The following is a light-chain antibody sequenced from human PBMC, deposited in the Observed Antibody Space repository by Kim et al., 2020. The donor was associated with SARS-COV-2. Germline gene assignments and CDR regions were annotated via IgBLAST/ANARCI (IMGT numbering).Light chain of an antibody. CDR2: QDS. CDR3: QAWDSSTEVG. Sequence: SYELTQPPSVSVSPGQTASITCSGDKLGDKYACWYQQKPGQSPVLVIYQDSKRPSGIPERFSGSNSGNTATLTISGTQAMDEADYYCQAWDSSTEVGFGG. J-gene: IGLJ2*01. CDR1: KLGDKY. V-gene: IGLV3-1*01.